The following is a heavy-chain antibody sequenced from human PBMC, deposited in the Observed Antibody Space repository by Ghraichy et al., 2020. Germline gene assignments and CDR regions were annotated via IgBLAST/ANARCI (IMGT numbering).Heavy chain of an antibody. D-gene: IGHD5-18*01. CDR1: GFTFSSYA. J-gene: IGHJ6*02. CDR3: AKDLKPPPTVDTAGSGMDV. CDR2: IRGSGGST. V-gene: IGHV3-23*01. Sequence: GGSLRLSCAASGFTFSSYAMSWVRQAPGKGLEWVSAIRGSGGSTYYADSVKGRFTISRDNSKNTLYLQMNSLRAEDTAVYYGAKDLKPPPTVDTAGSGMDVWGQGTTVTVSS.